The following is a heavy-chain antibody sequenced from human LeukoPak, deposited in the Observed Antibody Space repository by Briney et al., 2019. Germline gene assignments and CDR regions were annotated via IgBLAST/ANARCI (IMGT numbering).Heavy chain of an antibody. V-gene: IGHV1-2*02. Sequence: GSVKVSCKASGYTFTGYYMHWVRQAPAQGLEWMGWINPNSGGTNYAQKFQGRVTMTRDTSISTAYMELSRMRSDDTAVYCCARKYSSGWYFDYWGQGTLVTVSS. CDR2: INPNSGGT. J-gene: IGHJ4*02. D-gene: IGHD6-19*01. CDR3: ARKYSSGWYFDY. CDR1: GYTFTGYY.